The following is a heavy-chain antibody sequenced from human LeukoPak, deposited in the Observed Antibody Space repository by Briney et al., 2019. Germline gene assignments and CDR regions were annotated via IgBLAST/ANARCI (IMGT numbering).Heavy chain of an antibody. V-gene: IGHV3-23*01. CDR3: AKDRYDYVWGSYRYTPHDY. J-gene: IGHJ4*02. Sequence: GGSLRLSCAASGFTFSSYAMSWVRQAPGKGLEWVSAISGSGGSTYYADSVKGRFTISRDNSKNTLYLQMNSLRAEDTAVYYCAKDRYDYVWGSYRYTPHDYWGQGTLVTVSS. D-gene: IGHD3-16*02. CDR1: GFTFSSYA. CDR2: ISGSGGST.